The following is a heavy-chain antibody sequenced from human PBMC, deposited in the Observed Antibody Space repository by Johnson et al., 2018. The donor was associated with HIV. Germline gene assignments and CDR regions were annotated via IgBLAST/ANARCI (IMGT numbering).Heavy chain of an antibody. CDR2: ISYDGTNK. CDR1: GFTFSNYD. Sequence: QVQLVESGGGVVQPGRSLRLSCAASGFTFSNYDIHWVRQAPGKGLEWVAFISYDGTNKYYADSVKGRFTISRDNSKNTLYLQMNSLRPEDTAVYYCAKGEPVAFDIWGQGTMVTVSS. J-gene: IGHJ3*02. D-gene: IGHD1-14*01. V-gene: IGHV3-30*18. CDR3: AKGEPVAFDI.